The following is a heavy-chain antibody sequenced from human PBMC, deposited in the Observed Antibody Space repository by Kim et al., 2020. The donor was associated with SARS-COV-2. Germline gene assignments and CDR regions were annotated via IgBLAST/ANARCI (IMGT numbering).Heavy chain of an antibody. Sequence: GGSLRLSCAASGFTFSSNAMTWVRQAPGKGLEWVSSISSSGDGTYYAGSVKGRFTISRDNSKNTLYLQMNSLRVEDTAVYYCAKGLRDGYKYWDQGILVTVSS. J-gene: IGHJ4*02. CDR3: AKGLRDGYKY. CDR1: GFTFSSNA. CDR2: ISSSGDGT. D-gene: IGHD5-18*01. V-gene: IGHV3-23*01.